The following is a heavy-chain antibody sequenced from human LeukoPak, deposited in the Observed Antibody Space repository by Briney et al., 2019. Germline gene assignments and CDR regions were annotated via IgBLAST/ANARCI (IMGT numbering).Heavy chain of an antibody. V-gene: IGHV1-18*01. Sequence: GASVKVSCEASGYTFTSYGISWVRQAPGQGLEWMGWISAYNGNTNYAQKLQGRVTMTTDTSTSTAYMELRSLRSDDTAVYYCARDLVVVAAARPGGWFDPWGQGTLVTVSS. CDR3: ARDLVVVAAARPGGWFDP. CDR1: GYTFTSYG. D-gene: IGHD2-15*01. J-gene: IGHJ5*02. CDR2: ISAYNGNT.